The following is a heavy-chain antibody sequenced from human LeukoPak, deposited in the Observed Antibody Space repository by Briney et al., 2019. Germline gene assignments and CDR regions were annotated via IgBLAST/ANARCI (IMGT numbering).Heavy chain of an antibody. CDR3: AKVGYDFWSGYWVDY. CDR2: ISGSGGST. CDR1: GFTFSSYA. J-gene: IGHJ4*02. D-gene: IGHD3-3*01. V-gene: IGHV3-23*01. Sequence: GGSLRLSCAASGFTFSSYAMSWVRQAPGKGLECVSAISGSGGSTYYADSVKGRFTISRDNSKDTLYLQMNSLRAEDTAVYYCAKVGYDFWSGYWVDYWGQGTLVTVSS.